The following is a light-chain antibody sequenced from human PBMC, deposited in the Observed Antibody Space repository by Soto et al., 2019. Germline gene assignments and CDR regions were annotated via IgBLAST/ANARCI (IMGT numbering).Light chain of an antibody. Sequence: EIVLTQSPATLSLSPGERATLSCRASQSVSSYLAWYQQKPGQAPRLLIYDASNMATGIPARLSGSGSGTDFTITISSLVPEDFAVYYCQQRSNWPTFGGGTKVEIK. CDR3: QQRSNWPT. CDR2: DAS. CDR1: QSVSSY. J-gene: IGKJ4*01. V-gene: IGKV3-11*01.